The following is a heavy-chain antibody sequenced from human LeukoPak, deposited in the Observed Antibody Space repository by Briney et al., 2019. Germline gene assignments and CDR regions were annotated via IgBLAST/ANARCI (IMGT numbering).Heavy chain of an antibody. V-gene: IGHV3-74*01. CDR1: GFTFSSCW. Sequence: GGSLRLSCAASGFTFSSCWMHWVRQAPGKGPVWVSRINRDGSSTSYADSVKGRFTISRDNAKNTLYLQMNSLRAEDTAVYYCASVVGGYYPPVEGFDMWGQGTMVTVSS. D-gene: IGHD3-3*01. CDR3: ASVVGGYYPPVEGFDM. J-gene: IGHJ3*02. CDR2: INRDGSST.